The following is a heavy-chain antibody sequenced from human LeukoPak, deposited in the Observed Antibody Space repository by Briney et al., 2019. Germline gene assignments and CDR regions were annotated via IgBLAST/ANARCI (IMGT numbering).Heavy chain of an antibody. Sequence: LRLSCAASGFTFSSYAMSWVRQAPGKGLEWIGYIYYSGSTYYNPSLKSRVTISVDTSKNQFSLKLSSVTAADTAVYYCARDSRYYDSSRGMDVWGQGTTVTVSS. V-gene: IGHV4-30-4*08. J-gene: IGHJ6*02. CDR1: GFTFSSYA. CDR2: IYYSGST. D-gene: IGHD3-22*01. CDR3: ARDSRYYDSSRGMDV.